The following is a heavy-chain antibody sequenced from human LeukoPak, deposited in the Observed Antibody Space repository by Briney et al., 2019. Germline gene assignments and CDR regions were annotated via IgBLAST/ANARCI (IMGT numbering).Heavy chain of an antibody. CDR1: GGSFGGYY. CDR3: ARSDIVVVPAASKIYNWFDP. D-gene: IGHD2-2*01. Sequence: SETLSLICAVYGGSFGGYYWSWIRQPPGKGLEWIGEINHSGSTNYNPSLKSRVAISVDTSKNQFSLKLSSVTAADTAVYYCARSDIVVVPAASKIYNWFDPWGQGTLVTVSS. CDR2: INHSGST. J-gene: IGHJ5*02. V-gene: IGHV4-34*01.